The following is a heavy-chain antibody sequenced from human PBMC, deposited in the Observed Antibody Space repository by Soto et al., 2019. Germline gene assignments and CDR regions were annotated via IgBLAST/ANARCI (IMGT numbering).Heavy chain of an antibody. J-gene: IGHJ3*02. Sequence: ASVKVSCKASGGTFSSYAISWVRQAPGQGLEWMGGIIPIFGTANYAQKFQGRVTITADESTSTAYMELGSLRSEDTAVYYCARDRPVYYYGSGSLPRDAFDIWGQGTMVTVS. V-gene: IGHV1-69*13. CDR1: GGTFSSYA. CDR3: ARDRPVYYYGSGSLPRDAFDI. CDR2: IIPIFGTA. D-gene: IGHD3-10*01.